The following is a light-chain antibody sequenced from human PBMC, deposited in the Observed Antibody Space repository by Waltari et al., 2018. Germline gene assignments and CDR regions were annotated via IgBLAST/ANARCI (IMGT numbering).Light chain of an antibody. CDR1: SSDVGGYNY. Sequence: QSALTQPASVSGSPGQSITISCTGTSSDVGGYNYVSWYQQHPGKAPKPMIYEVSNRPPGVSNRFSGSTSGNTASLTISGLQAEDEADYYCSSYTSSSTLYVFGTGTKVTVL. CDR2: EVS. V-gene: IGLV2-14*01. CDR3: SSYTSSSTLYV. J-gene: IGLJ1*01.